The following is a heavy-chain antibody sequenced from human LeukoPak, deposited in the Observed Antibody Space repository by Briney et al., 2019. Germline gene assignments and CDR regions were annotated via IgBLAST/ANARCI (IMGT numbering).Heavy chain of an antibody. CDR1: GFTFSNYA. Sequence: GGSLRLSCSASGFTFSNYAMHWVRQAPGEGLEFVSSICSNGISTYYADSVKGRFTISRDNSKNTLYLQMSSLSPADTAMYYCVKISYSGGYYFDYWGQATLVTASS. CDR3: VKISYSGGYYFDY. D-gene: IGHD1-26*01. CDR2: ICSNGIST. J-gene: IGHJ4*02. V-gene: IGHV3-64D*06.